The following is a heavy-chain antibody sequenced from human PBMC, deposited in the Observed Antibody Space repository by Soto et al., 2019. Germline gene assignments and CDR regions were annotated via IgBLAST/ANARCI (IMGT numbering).Heavy chain of an antibody. CDR1: GGAINSGDYY. Sequence: SETLSLTCIVSGGAINSGDYYWSWIRQPPGKGLEWIGYIYYSGSTYYNPSLKSRLTISVDTSKNQFSMKLSSVTAADTAVYYCARDRGWFYFDYSGQGTLVTVSS. CDR3: ARDRGWFYFDY. CDR2: IYYSGST. D-gene: IGHD3-10*01. J-gene: IGHJ4*02. V-gene: IGHV4-30-4*01.